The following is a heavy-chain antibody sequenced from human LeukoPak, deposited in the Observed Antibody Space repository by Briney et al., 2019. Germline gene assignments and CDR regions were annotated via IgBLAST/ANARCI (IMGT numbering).Heavy chain of an antibody. CDR2: ISWDGGST. V-gene: IGHV3-43*01. J-gene: IGHJ3*02. CDR3: AKDASVLSRYSGYDRGWEGGAFDI. CDR1: GFTFDDYT. D-gene: IGHD5-12*01. Sequence: GGSLRLSCAASGFTFDDYTMHWVRQAPGKGLEWVSLISWDGGSTYYADSVKGRFTISRDNSKNSLYLQMNSLRTEDTALYYCAKDASVLSRYSGYDRGWEGGAFDIWGQGTMVTVSS.